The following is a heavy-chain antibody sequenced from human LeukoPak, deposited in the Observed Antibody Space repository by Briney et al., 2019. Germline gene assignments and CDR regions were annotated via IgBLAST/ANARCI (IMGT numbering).Heavy chain of an antibody. J-gene: IGHJ4*02. Sequence: GGSLRLSCAASGFTFSSYAMHWVRQAPGKGLEWVAVISYDGSNEYYADSVKGRFTISRDNSKNTLYLQMNSLRAEDTAVYYCARGAGYFSSTSCYVSPFDYWGQGTLVTVSS. CDR1: GFTFSSYA. D-gene: IGHD2-2*01. CDR3: ARGAGYFSSTSCYVSPFDY. V-gene: IGHV3-30*04. CDR2: ISYDGSNE.